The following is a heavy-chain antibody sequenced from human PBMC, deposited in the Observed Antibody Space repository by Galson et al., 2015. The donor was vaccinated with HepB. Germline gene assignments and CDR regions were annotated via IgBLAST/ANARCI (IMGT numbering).Heavy chain of an antibody. D-gene: IGHD3-3*01. V-gene: IGHV3-23*01. Sequence: SLRLSCAASGFTFSSYAMSWVRQAPGKGLEWVSAISGSGGSTYYADSVKGRFTISRDNSKNTLYLQMNSLRAEDTAVYYCAKDQLNWTGFWSGRWALGYAFDIWGQGTMVTVSS. CDR1: GFTFSSYA. J-gene: IGHJ3*02. CDR2: ISGSGGST. CDR3: AKDQLNWTGFWSGRWALGYAFDI.